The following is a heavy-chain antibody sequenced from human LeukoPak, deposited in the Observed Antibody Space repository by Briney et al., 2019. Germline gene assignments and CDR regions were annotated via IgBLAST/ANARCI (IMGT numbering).Heavy chain of an antibody. CDR2: IYYSGST. Sequence: SETLSLTCTVSGGSISTYYWSWIRQPPGKGLEWMGYIYYSGSTNSNPSLKSPVTISVDTSKNQFSLKLSSVTAADPAVYYCARARGVITMVRGVITPDWFAPWGEGPLVTLSS. CDR1: GGSISTYY. CDR3: ARARGVITMVRGVITPDWFAP. D-gene: IGHD3-10*01. J-gene: IGHJ5*02. V-gene: IGHV4-59*01.